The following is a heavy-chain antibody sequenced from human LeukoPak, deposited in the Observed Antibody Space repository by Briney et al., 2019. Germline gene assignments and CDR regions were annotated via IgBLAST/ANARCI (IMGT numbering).Heavy chain of an antibody. J-gene: IGHJ6*02. CDR1: GYTFTSYD. V-gene: IGHV1-8*01. Sequence: GASVKVSCKASGYTFTSYDINWVRQATGQGLEWMGWMNPNSGNTGYAQKFQGRVTMTRNTSISTAYMELSSLRSEDTAVYYCARVRRFLEWLFPGGYYYYGMDVWGQGTTVTVPS. CDR2: MNPNSGNT. D-gene: IGHD3-3*01. CDR3: ARVRRFLEWLFPGGYYYYGMDV.